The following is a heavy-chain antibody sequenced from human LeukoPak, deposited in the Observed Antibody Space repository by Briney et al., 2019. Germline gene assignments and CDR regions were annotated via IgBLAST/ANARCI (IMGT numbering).Heavy chain of an antibody. V-gene: IGHV3-74*01. CDR3: VRGYTYGLDN. CDR1: GFTFSSYW. D-gene: IGHD5-18*01. CDR2: IDVDGSTT. Sequence: KSGGSLRLSCAASGFTFSSYWMHWVRQAPGKGLVWVSRIDVDGSTTGYADSVKGRFTISRDNAKNTLYLQMNSLRAEDTAVYYCVRGYTYGLDNWGQGTLVTVSS. J-gene: IGHJ4*02.